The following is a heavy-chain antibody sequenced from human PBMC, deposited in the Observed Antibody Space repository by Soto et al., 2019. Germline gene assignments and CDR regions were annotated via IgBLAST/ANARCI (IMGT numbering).Heavy chain of an antibody. CDR1: GFTFSSYG. D-gene: IGHD2-2*01. CDR3: AKGGQDIVVVPAGY. CDR2: ISYDGSNK. V-gene: IGHV3-30*18. Sequence: QSGGSLRLSCAASGFTFSSYGMHWVRQAPGKGLEWVAVISYDGSNKYYADSVKGRFTISRDNSKNTLYLQMNSLRAEDTAVYYCAKGGQDIVVVPAGYWGQGTLVTVSS. J-gene: IGHJ4*02.